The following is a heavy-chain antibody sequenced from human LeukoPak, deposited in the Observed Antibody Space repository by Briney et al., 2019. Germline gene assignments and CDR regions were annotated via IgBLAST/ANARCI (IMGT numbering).Heavy chain of an antibody. D-gene: IGHD3-3*01. CDR1: GFTFSSHT. V-gene: IGHV3-21*01. CDR3: ARSYDFWSGYFNSVDS. CDR2: ISSSSSYI. J-gene: IGHJ5*01. Sequence: PGWSLRLSCAASGFTFSSHTMNWVRQAPGKGLEWVSSISSSSSYIYYADSVKGRFTISRDNAKNSLYLRMNSLRAEDTAVYYCARSYDFWSGYFNSVDSWGQGTLVTVSS.